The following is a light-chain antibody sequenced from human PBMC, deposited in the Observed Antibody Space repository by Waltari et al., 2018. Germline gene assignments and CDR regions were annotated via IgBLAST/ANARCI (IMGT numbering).Light chain of an antibody. Sequence: QSALTQPASVSGSPGQSITISCTGTSSDVGAYNYVSWYQQHPGKAPKLIIYEVSNRPSGVSNRFPGSKSGNTASLTISGLQAEDEADYYCSSYTSSSTLGFGGGTKLTVL. CDR2: EVS. CDR1: SSDVGAYNY. J-gene: IGLJ2*01. V-gene: IGLV2-14*01. CDR3: SSYTSSSTLG.